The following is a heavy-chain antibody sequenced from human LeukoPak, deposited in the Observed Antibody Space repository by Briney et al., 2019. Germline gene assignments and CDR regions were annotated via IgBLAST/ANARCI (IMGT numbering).Heavy chain of an antibody. J-gene: IGHJ4*02. CDR1: GFTFSSYG. D-gene: IGHD3-9*01. CDR3: AKCRVYDILTGYQYIWCDFDY. Sequence: PGGSLRLSCAASGFTFSSYGMHWVRQAPGKGLEWVAVISYDGSNKYYADSVKGRFTISRDNSKNTLYLQMNSLRAEDTAVYYCAKCRVYDILTGYQYIWCDFDYWGQGALVTVSS. CDR2: ISYDGSNK. V-gene: IGHV3-30*18.